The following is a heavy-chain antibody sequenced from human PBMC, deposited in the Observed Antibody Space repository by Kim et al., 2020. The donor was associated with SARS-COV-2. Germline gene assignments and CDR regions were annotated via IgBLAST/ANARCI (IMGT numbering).Heavy chain of an antibody. J-gene: IGHJ4*02. Sequence: GGSLRLSCAASGFTFSSYAMSWVRQAPGKGLEWVSAISGSGGSTYYADSVKGRFTISRDNSKNTLYLQMNSLRAEDTAVYYCAKDANFWSGSLNGCFDYWGQGTLVTVSS. D-gene: IGHD3-3*01. CDR2: ISGSGGST. V-gene: IGHV3-23*01. CDR1: GFTFSSYA. CDR3: AKDANFWSGSLNGCFDY.